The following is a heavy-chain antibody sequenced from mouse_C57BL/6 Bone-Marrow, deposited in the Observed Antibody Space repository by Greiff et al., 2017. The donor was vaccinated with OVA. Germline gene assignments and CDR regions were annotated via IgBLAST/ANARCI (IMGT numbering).Heavy chain of an antibody. D-gene: IGHD1-1*01. CDR1: GYTFTSYW. V-gene: IGHV1-50*01. CDR2: IDPSDSYT. CDR3: ARGLITSEVATELGGGYFDY. J-gene: IGHJ2*01. Sequence: QVQLQQPGAELVKPGASVKLSCKASGYTFTSYWMQWVKQRPGQGLEWIGEIDPSDSYTNYNQKFKGKATLTVDTSSSTGYMQISSLTSEDSAVYYCARGLITSEVATELGGGYFDYWGQGTTLTVSS.